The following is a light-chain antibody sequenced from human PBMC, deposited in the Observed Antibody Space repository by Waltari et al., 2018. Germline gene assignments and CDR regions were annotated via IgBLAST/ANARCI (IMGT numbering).Light chain of an antibody. J-gene: IGLJ3*02. CDR3: AAWDDILTAWV. V-gene: IGLV1-47*01. CDR2: RDY. CDR1: ASNIGRYT. Sequence: QSGLTQSPSASATPGQSVTISCSCGASNIGRYTVYWYQQPPGTAPKLPIYRDYRLPSGVPARFSGSKAVTSASLTISGLRSEDAADYYCAAWDDILTAWVFGGGTKLTVL.